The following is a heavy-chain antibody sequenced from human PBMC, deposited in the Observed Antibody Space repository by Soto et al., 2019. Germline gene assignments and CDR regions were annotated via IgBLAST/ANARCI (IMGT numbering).Heavy chain of an antibody. CDR1: GYTLTELS. J-gene: IGHJ5*02. Sequence: GASVKVSCKVSGYTLTELSMHWVRQAPGKGLEWMGGFDPEDGETIYAQKFQGRVTMTEDTSTDTAYMELSSLRSEDTAVYYCATSSWYSNWFDPWGQGTLVTVSS. CDR3: ATSSWYSNWFDP. CDR2: FDPEDGET. V-gene: IGHV1-24*01. D-gene: IGHD6-13*01.